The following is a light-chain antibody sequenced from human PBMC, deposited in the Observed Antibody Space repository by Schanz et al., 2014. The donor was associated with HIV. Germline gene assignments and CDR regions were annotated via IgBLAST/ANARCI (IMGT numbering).Light chain of an antibody. Sequence: IQLTQSPSSLSASVGDRVTITCRASQGIGSSLAWYQQKPGKAPKLLIYATSILQSGVPSRFRGSGSGTDFTLTISSLQPEDVASYYCQKYDSAPHTFGLGTKLEIK. V-gene: IGKV1-27*01. CDR3: QKYDSAPHT. J-gene: IGKJ2*01. CDR1: QGIGSS. CDR2: ATS.